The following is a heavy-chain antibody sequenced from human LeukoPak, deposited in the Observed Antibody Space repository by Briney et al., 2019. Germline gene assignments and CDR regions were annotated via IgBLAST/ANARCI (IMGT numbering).Heavy chain of an antibody. CDR3: ARVGPYGSGAPPAP. CDR2: ISAYNGNT. V-gene: IGHV1-18*01. J-gene: IGHJ5*02. D-gene: IGHD3-10*01. CDR1: GYTFTSYG. Sequence: ASVKVSCKASGYTFTSYGISWVRQAPGQGLEWMGWISAYNGNTNYAQKLQGRVTLTPDTSTSTAYMELRRLRSDDTAVYYCARVGPYGSGAPPAPWGKGTLVTVSS.